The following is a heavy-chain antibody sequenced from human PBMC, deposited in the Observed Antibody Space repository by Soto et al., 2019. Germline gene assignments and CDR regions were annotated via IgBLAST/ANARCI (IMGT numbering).Heavy chain of an antibody. J-gene: IGHJ4*02. CDR3: ASRYSYGYEFDY. D-gene: IGHD5-18*01. CDR1: GVSFSSYS. V-gene: IGHV3-48*02. Sequence: PGVSLRLSCAASGVSFSSYSMNGVRQAPGKGLEWVSYISSSTTIYYADSVKGRFTISRDNAKNSLYLQMNSLRDEDTAVYYCASRYSYGYEFDYWGQGTLVTVSS. CDR2: ISSSTTI.